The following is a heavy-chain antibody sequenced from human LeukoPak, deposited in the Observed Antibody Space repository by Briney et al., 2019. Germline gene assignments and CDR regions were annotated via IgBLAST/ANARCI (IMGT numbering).Heavy chain of an antibody. V-gene: IGHV3-23*01. CDR2: ISGSGDST. D-gene: IGHD3-3*01. J-gene: IGHJ4*02. CDR1: GFTLCNYA. Sequence: GGSLRLSCAAPGFTLCNYAMSWVRQAPGKGLEWVSAISGSGDSTYYADSVKGRFTISRDSSMETLYLQMNSLRAEDTATYFCAKRLSFGVAIGDFDYWGQGTLVTVSS. CDR3: AKRLSFGVAIGDFDY.